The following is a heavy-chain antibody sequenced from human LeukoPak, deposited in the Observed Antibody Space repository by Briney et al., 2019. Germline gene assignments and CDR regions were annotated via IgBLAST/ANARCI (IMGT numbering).Heavy chain of an antibody. CDR3: ATDSRIVGATGASDM. J-gene: IGHJ3*02. Sequence: GGSLRLSCAASGFTFSDYYMNWIRQAPGEGLEWVSYITSSGSTIYYADSVKGRFTISRDNAKNSLYLQMNSLRAEDTAVYYCATDSRIVGATGASDMWGRGTMVTVSS. D-gene: IGHD1-26*01. CDR1: GFTFSDYY. CDR2: ITSSGSTI. V-gene: IGHV3-11*04.